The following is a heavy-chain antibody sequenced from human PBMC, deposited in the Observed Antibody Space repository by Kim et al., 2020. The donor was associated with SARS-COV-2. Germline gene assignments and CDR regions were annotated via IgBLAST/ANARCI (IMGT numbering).Heavy chain of an antibody. J-gene: IGHJ4*02. CDR1: GFTFSSYA. Sequence: GGSLRLSCAASGFTFSSYAMHWVRQAPGKGLEWVAVISYDGSNKYYADSVKGRFTISRDNSKNTLYLQMNSLRAEDTAVYYCAHDLGYDFWSGLDYWGQG. D-gene: IGHD3-3*01. V-gene: IGHV3-30-3*01. CDR2: ISYDGSNK. CDR3: AHDLGYDFWSGLDY.